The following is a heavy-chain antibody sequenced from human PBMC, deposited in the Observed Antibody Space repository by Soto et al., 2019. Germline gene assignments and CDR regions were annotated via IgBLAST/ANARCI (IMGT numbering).Heavy chain of an antibody. CDR3: ARSSCSSTSCYRLCDY. CDR2: ISSSSSYI. Sequence: PGGSLRLSCAASGFTFSSYSMNWVRQAPGKGLEWVSVISSSSSYIYYADSVKGRFTISRDNAKNSLYLQMNSLRVEDTAVYYCARSSCSSTSCYRLCDYWGQGTLVTVSS. V-gene: IGHV3-21*01. D-gene: IGHD2-2*01. CDR1: GFTFSSYS. J-gene: IGHJ4*02.